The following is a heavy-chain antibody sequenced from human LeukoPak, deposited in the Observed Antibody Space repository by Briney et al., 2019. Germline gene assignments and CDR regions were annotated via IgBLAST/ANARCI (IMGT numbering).Heavy chain of an antibody. Sequence: GGSLRLSCAASGFTFITYAMGWVRQAPGKGLEWVSGISASGGSPYYADSVKGRFTISRDNSKNTLYLQMNSLRAEDTALYYCAKGKWGELPICFDSWGQGTLVSVSS. CDR1: GFTFITYA. CDR2: ISASGGSP. CDR3: AKGKWGELPICFDS. J-gene: IGHJ4*02. V-gene: IGHV3-23*01. D-gene: IGHD1-7*01.